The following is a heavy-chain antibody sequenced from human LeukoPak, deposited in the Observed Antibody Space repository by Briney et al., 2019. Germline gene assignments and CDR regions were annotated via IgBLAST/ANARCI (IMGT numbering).Heavy chain of an antibody. CDR3: AREGDEGYLFDY. CDR1: GDSVSSNSAA. Sequence: SQTLSLTCAISGDSVSSNSAAWSWIRQSPSRGLEWLGRTDYRSKWYNDYAVSVKSRITINADTSKNQFSLQLSSVTAEDTAVYYCAREGDEGYLFDYWGQGTLVTVSS. J-gene: IGHJ4*02. CDR2: TDYRSKWYN. V-gene: IGHV6-1*01. D-gene: IGHD5-24*01.